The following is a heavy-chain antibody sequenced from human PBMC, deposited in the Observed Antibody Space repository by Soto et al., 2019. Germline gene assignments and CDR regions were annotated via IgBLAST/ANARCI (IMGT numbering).Heavy chain of an antibody. CDR2: IYYSGST. V-gene: IGHV4-59*01. J-gene: IGHJ5*02. D-gene: IGHD4-17*01. Sequence: PSETLSLTCTVSGGSISSYYWSWIRQPPGKGLEWIGYIYYSGSTNYNPSLKSRVTISVDTSKNQFSLKLRSVTAAVTAVYYCAVTTVFDWFDPWGQGTLVTVSS. CDR1: GGSISSYY. CDR3: AVTTVFDWFDP.